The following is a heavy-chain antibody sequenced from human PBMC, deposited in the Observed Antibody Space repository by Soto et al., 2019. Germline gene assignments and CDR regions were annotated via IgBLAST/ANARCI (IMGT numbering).Heavy chain of an antibody. Sequence: ASETLSLTCAVYGGSFSAYYWSWVRQPPGKGLEWIGEIIHSESTKYNPSLKSRVTISVDTSKNQFSLKLSSVTAADTAMYYCARQRPTDGRWEFANYYGMDVWGQGTPVTVSS. D-gene: IGHD1-26*01. CDR1: GGSFSAYY. CDR2: IIHSEST. CDR3: ARQRPTDGRWEFANYYGMDV. J-gene: IGHJ6*02. V-gene: IGHV4-34*12.